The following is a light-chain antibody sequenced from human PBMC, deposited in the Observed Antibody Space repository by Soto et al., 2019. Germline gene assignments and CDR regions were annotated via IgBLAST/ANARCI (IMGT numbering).Light chain of an antibody. CDR3: QQYGSSPLT. J-gene: IGKJ4*01. Sequence: EIVLTQSPGTLSLAPGERATLSCRASQSVISTYLAWYQQKPGQAPRLLIYGASNRATGITDRFTGSGSGTDFTLTISRLEPEDFAVYYCQQYGSSPLTFGGGTKVEIK. CDR1: QSVISTY. CDR2: GAS. V-gene: IGKV3-20*01.